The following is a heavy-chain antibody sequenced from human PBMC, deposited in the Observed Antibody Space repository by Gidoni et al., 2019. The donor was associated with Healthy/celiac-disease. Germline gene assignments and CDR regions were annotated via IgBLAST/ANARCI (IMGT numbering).Heavy chain of an antibody. D-gene: IGHD4-17*01. CDR1: GGSISSGGYY. V-gene: IGHV4-31*03. CDR2: IYYSGST. J-gene: IGHJ4*02. Sequence: QVQLQESGPGLAQPSQTLSLTCTVPGGSISSGGYYWSWIRQHPGKGREWIGYIYYSGSTYYNPSLKSRVTISVDASKNQFSLKLSSVTAADTAVYYCARIPDDYGGNSEVDYWGQGTLVTVSS. CDR3: ARIPDDYGGNSEVDY.